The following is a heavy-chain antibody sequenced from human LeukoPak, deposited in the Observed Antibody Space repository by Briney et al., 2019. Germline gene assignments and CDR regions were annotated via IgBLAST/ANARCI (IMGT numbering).Heavy chain of an antibody. CDR2: IWYDGSNK. CDR1: GFTFSSYG. V-gene: IGHV3-33*01. J-gene: IGHJ4*02. CDR3: ARDRDYYDSSGYYYGYFDY. Sequence: GRSLRLSCAASGFTFSSYGMHWVRQAPGKGLEWVAVIWYDGSNKYYADSVKGRFTISRDNSKNTLYLQMNSLRAEDTAVYYCARDRDYYDSSGYYYGYFDYGGQGTLVTVPS. D-gene: IGHD3-22*01.